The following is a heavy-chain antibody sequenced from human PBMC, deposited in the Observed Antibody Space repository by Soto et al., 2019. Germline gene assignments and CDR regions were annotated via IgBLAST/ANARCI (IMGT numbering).Heavy chain of an antibody. CDR2: IKSKADGGTT. Sequence: GSLRLSCAASEFTFANAWISWVRQAPGKGLEWVGRIKSKADGGTTDYAAPVKGRFTISRDESQNTLYLQMNSLKTEDTAVYYCTSLYYGHWGQGTLVTVS. CDR1: EFTFANAW. CDR3: TSLYYGH. J-gene: IGHJ4*02. V-gene: IGHV3-15*01. D-gene: IGHD4-17*01.